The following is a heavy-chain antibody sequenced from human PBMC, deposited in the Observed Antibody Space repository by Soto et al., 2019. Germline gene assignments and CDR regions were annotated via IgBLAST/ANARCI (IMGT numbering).Heavy chain of an antibody. CDR1: GGTFSSYS. Sequence: SVKVSCKGSGGTFSSYSISWVLQAPGQGLEWMGGIIPIFGTANYAQKFQGRVTITADESTSTAYMELSSLRSEDTAVYYCARDRKGNYGSGSYPPPYYYYGMDVWGQGTTVTVSS. V-gene: IGHV1-69*13. J-gene: IGHJ6*02. D-gene: IGHD3-10*01. CDR3: ARDRKGNYGSGSYPPPYYYYGMDV. CDR2: IIPIFGTA.